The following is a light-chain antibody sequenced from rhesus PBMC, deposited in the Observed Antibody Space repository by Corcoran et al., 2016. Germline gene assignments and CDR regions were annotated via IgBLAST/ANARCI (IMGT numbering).Light chain of an antibody. J-gene: IGKJ3*01. CDR2: AAS. V-gene: IGKV1-33*01. Sequence: DIHMTQSPSSLSASVGDKVTITCRASQGITKDLAWYQQKPGKAPKLLIYAASNLHSGVPSRFSGSGSGTDFTLTISSLQPEEFAVFYCQQRYSYPFTFGPGTKLDIK. CDR3: QQRYSYPFT. CDR1: QGITKD.